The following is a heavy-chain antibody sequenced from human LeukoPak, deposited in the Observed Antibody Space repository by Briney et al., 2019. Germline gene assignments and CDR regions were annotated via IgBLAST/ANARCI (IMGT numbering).Heavy chain of an antibody. D-gene: IGHD3-9*01. CDR2: INPNSGDT. CDR1: GYTFIEYN. J-gene: IGHJ4*02. Sequence: ASVKVSCKASGYTFIEYNMYWVRQAPGQGLEWMGRINPNSGDTYYAQKFQGRVTMTTDTSTSTAYMELRSLRSDDTAVYYCARADYDILTGYYTLLGYWGQGTLVTVSS. V-gene: IGHV1-2*02. CDR3: ARADYDILTGYYTLLGY.